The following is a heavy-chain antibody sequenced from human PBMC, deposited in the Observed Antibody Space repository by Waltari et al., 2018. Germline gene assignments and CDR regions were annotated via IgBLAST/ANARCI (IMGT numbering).Heavy chain of an antibody. D-gene: IGHD2-21*01. J-gene: IGHJ3*02. Sequence: EVQLVESGGGVVRPGGSLRLSCAASGFTFDDYGMSWVRQATGQGLEWVSGINWNGGRTGYADSVKGRFTISRDNAKNSLYLQMNSLRAEDTALYYCARDSYCGGDCYDAFDIWGQGTMVTVSS. CDR3: ARDSYCGGDCYDAFDI. V-gene: IGHV3-20*04. CDR1: GFTFDDYG. CDR2: INWNGGRT.